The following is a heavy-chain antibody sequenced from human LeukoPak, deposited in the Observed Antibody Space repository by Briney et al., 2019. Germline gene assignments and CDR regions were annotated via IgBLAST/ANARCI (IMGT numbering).Heavy chain of an antibody. CDR2: IIPTFGTA. V-gene: IGHV1-69*13. CDR3: AAGPPTTVTTLNHYGMDV. J-gene: IGHJ6*02. D-gene: IGHD4-17*01. Sequence: GASVKVSCKASGGTFSSYAISWVRQAPGQGLEWMGGIIPTFGTANYAQKFQGRVTITADESTSTAYMELSSLRSEDTAVYYCAAGPPTTVTTLNHYGMDVWGQGTTVTVSS. CDR1: GGTFSSYA.